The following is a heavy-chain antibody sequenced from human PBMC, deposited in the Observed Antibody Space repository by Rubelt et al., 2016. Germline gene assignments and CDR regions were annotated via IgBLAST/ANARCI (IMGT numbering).Heavy chain of an antibody. CDR3: ARNTGSSPFDP. V-gene: IGHV4-39*01. CDR1: GGSISSSSDY. D-gene: IGHD1-26*01. Sequence: QLQLQESGPGLVKPSETLSLTCTVSGGSISSSSDYWGWIRQPPGKGLEWIGTVYYSGSTYYNASLKSRVTKSGDTSKNQFSLKMNSVTAADTAVFYCARNTGSSPFDPWGQGTLVTVSS. J-gene: IGHJ5*02. CDR2: VYYSGST.